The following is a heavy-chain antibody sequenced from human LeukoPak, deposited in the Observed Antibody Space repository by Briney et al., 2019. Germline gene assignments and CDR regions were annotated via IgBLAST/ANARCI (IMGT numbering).Heavy chain of an antibody. Sequence: PSETLSLTCTVSAGSMTDYYWSWIRQPPGKGLEWIGYIYYSGRTNYNPSLKSRVTISVDTSKNQFSLKLSSVTAADTAVYYCARHPPIHYFDYWGQGTLVTVSS. CDR3: ARHPPIHYFDY. V-gene: IGHV4-59*08. CDR2: IYYSGRT. D-gene: IGHD2-2*02. CDR1: AGSMTDYY. J-gene: IGHJ4*02.